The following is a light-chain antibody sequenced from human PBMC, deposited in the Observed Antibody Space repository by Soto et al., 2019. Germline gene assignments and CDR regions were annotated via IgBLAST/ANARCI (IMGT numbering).Light chain of an antibody. Sequence: QSVLTQPPSASGTPGQRITISCSGSSSNIGSNYLFWYQQLPGTAPKLLLYRNNQRPSGVPDRFSGYKSGTSASLAISGLRSEDEADYDCAAWDDSLSGSWVFGGGTKLTVL. J-gene: IGLJ3*02. CDR1: SSNIGSNY. CDR3: AAWDDSLSGSWV. V-gene: IGLV1-47*01. CDR2: RNN.